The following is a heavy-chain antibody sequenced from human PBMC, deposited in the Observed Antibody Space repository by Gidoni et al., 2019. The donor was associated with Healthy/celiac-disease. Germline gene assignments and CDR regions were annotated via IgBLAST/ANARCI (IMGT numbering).Heavy chain of an antibody. CDR2: ISWDGGST. J-gene: IGHJ6*02. CDR3: AKPKHETDSSGYYQHYYGMDV. CDR1: GFTFDDYA. V-gene: IGHV3-43D*03. D-gene: IGHD3-22*01. Sequence: EVQLVASGVVVVQPGGSLSLSCAASGFTFDDYAMHWVRQAPGKGLEWVSLISWDGGSTYYADSVKGRFTISRDNSKNSLYLQMNSLRAEDTALYYCAKPKHETDSSGYYQHYYGMDVWGQGTTVTVSS.